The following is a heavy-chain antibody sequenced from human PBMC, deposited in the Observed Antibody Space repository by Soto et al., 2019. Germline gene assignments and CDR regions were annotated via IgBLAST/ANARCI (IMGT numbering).Heavy chain of an antibody. CDR3: ATIIDSSSSFDY. D-gene: IGHD6-6*01. J-gene: IGHJ4*02. Sequence: GESLKISCKASGYTFNIYWIGWVRQMPGKGLEWMGIIYPGDSDTRYSPSFQGQVTISADKSISTAYLQWTSLKASDTAIYYCATIIDSSSSFDYWGQGTTVTVSS. CDR2: IYPGDSDT. V-gene: IGHV5-51*01. CDR1: GYTFNIYW.